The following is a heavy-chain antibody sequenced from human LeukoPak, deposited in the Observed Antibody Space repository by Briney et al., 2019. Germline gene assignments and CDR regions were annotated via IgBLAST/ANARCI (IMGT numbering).Heavy chain of an antibody. CDR2: IYHSGST. CDR1: GGSISSGGYY. Sequence: SETLSLTCTVSGGSISSGGYYWSWIRQPPGKGLEWIGYIYHSGSTYYNPSLKSRVTISVDRSKNQFSLKLSSVTAADTAVYYCAREVRGQGYCSSTSCLRDAFDIWGQGTMVTVSS. J-gene: IGHJ3*02. CDR3: AREVRGQGYCSSTSCLRDAFDI. V-gene: IGHV4-30-2*01. D-gene: IGHD2-2*01.